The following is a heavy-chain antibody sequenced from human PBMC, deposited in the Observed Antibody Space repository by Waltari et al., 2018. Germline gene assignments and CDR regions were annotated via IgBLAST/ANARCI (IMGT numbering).Heavy chain of an antibody. V-gene: IGHV1-2*02. CDR3: ARGGGVTVPGFDF. J-gene: IGHJ4*02. CDR1: GYTFTDYY. CDR2: VNPDSGGT. Sequence: QVQLVQSGAEVKTPGASVKVSCQAFGYTFTDYYIHWVRQGPGQGLEWMGLVNPDSGGTNYAQNFQGRVTMTRSTSITTVYMELSSLKYEDTAIYYCARGGGVTVPGFDFWGQGNLVTVSS. D-gene: IGHD6-19*01.